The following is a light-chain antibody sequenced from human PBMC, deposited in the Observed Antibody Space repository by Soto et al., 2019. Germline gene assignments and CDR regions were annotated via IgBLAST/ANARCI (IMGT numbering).Light chain of an antibody. CDR2: DVI. CDR1: SSDVGRYNF. Sequence: QSALTQPRSVSGSPGQSVTTSCTGTSSDVGRYNFVSWYQQHPDKAPKLMIYDVIKRPSGVPDRFSGSKSGSTASLTIYGLQAEDEADYHCCSYAGSYTHVFGTGTKVTVL. CDR3: CSYAGSYTHV. V-gene: IGLV2-11*01. J-gene: IGLJ1*01.